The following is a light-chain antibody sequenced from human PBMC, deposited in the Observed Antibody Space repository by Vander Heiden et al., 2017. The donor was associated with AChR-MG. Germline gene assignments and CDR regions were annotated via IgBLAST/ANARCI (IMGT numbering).Light chain of an antibody. CDR2: DVS. J-gene: IGLJ3*02. CDR1: SSDVGGYNY. V-gene: IGLV2-11*01. Sequence: QSALTQPRSVSGSPGESVTISCTGTSSDVGGYNYFSWYQQHPGKAPKLMIYDVSKRPSGVPERFSGSKSGNTASLTIYGLQAEDEADYYCCSYAGSYTVGVFGGGTKLTVL. CDR3: CSYAGSYTVGV.